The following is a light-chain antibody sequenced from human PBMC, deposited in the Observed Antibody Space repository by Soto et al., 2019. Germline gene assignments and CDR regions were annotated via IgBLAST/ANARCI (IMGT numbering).Light chain of an antibody. CDR1: QDISNY. CDR3: QQYDNLPRT. Sequence: DIQMTQSASSLSASVGDRVTITCQASQDISNYLNWYQQKPGKAPKLLIYDASNLETGVPSRFSGSGSGTDFTFTIISLQPEDIATYYCQQYDNLPRTCGGGTKVEIK. CDR2: DAS. V-gene: IGKV1-33*01. J-gene: IGKJ4*01.